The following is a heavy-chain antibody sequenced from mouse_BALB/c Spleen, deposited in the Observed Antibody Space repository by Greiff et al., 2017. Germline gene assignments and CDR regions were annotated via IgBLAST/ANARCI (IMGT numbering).Heavy chain of an antibody. V-gene: IGHV5-17*02. Sequence: DVMLVESGGGLVQPGGSRKLSCAASGFTFSSFGMHWVRQAPEKGLEWVAYISSGSSTIYYADTVKGRFTISRDNPKNTLFLQMTSLRSEDTAMYYCARSRGNYVFYAMDYWGQGTSVTVSS. J-gene: IGHJ4*01. D-gene: IGHD2-1*01. CDR3: ARSRGNYVFYAMDY. CDR1: GFTFSSFG. CDR2: ISSGSSTI.